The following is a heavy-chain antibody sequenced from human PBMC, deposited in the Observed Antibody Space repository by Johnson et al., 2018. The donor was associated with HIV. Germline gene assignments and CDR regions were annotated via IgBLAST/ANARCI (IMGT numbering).Heavy chain of an antibody. Sequence: QVQLVESGGGVVQPGRSLRLSCAASGFTFSSFAMHWVRQAPGKGLEWVAVISYDGSNKNYADSVKGRCSISRNNSKNTLHLQMNSMRAEDTAVYYCAKTCGGDCWGAFDIWGQGTMVTVSA. CDR3: AKTCGGDCWGAFDI. J-gene: IGHJ3*02. D-gene: IGHD2-21*01. V-gene: IGHV3-30*04. CDR2: ISYDGSNK. CDR1: GFTFSSFA.